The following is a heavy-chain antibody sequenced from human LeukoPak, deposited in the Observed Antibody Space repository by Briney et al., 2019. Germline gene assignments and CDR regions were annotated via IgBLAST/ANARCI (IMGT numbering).Heavy chain of an antibody. J-gene: IGHJ4*02. D-gene: IGHD2-2*01. CDR2: ISADGDST. V-gene: IGHV3-23*01. Sequence: LPGGSLRLSCAASGFTFSSYAMNWVRQAPGKGLEWVSAISADGDSTYYADSVKGRFTISRDNSKNTLYLQMNSLRPGDTAVYYCAKRRYCTSTSCHDFDYWGQGTLVTVSS. CDR3: AKRRYCTSTSCHDFDY. CDR1: GFTFSSYA.